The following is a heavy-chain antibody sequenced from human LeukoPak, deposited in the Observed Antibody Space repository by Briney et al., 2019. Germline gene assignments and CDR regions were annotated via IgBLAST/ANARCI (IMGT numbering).Heavy chain of an antibody. V-gene: IGHV4-34*01. Sequence: PSETLSLTCAVYSGSFSGYYWSWIRQPPGKGLEWIGEINHSGSTNYNPSLKSRVTISVDTSKNQFSLKLSSVTAADTAVYYCAIQLRLGEDTNWFDPWGQGTLVTVSS. D-gene: IGHD3-16*01. J-gene: IGHJ5*02. CDR3: AIQLRLGEDTNWFDP. CDR2: INHSGST. CDR1: SGSFSGYY.